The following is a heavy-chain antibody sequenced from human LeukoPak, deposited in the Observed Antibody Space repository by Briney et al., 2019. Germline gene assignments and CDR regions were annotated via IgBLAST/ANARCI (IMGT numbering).Heavy chain of an antibody. V-gene: IGHV1-18*01. D-gene: IGHD6-13*01. CDR1: GYTFTSYG. Sequence: ASVKVSCKASGYTFTSYGISWVRQAPGQGLEWIGWISAYNGNTNYAQKLQGRVTMTTDTSTSTAYMELRSLRSDDTAVYYCARSLRYSSSWTSTFDYWGQGTLVTVSS. J-gene: IGHJ4*02. CDR2: ISAYNGNT. CDR3: ARSLRYSSSWTSTFDY.